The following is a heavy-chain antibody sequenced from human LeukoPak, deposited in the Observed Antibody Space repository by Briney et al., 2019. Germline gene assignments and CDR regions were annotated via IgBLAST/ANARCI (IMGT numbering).Heavy chain of an antibody. CDR1: GFTMSNNA. D-gene: IGHD2-21*01. CDR3: ARSGGDYYFDY. CDR2: ISSSSSYI. J-gene: IGHJ4*02. V-gene: IGHV3-21*01. Sequence: TGGSLRLSCAASGFTMSNNAMSWVRQAPGKGLEWVSSISSSSSYIYYADSVKGRFTISRDNAKNSLYLQMNSLRAEDTAVYYCARSGGDYYFDYWGQGTLVTVSS.